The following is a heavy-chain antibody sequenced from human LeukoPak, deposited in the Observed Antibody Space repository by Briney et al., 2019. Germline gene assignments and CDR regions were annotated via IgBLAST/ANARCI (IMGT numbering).Heavy chain of an antibody. CDR2: ISSSSSYI. V-gene: IGHV3-21*01. J-gene: IGHJ4*02. CDR1: GFTFSSYS. D-gene: IGHD6-19*01. CDR3: ARVKFASRIAVAGAFDY. Sequence: GGSLRLSCAASGFTFSSYSMNWVRQAPGKGLEWVSSISSSSSYICYADSVKGRFTISRDNAKNSLYLQMNSLRAEDTSVYYCARVKFASRIAVAGAFDYWGQGTLVTVSS.